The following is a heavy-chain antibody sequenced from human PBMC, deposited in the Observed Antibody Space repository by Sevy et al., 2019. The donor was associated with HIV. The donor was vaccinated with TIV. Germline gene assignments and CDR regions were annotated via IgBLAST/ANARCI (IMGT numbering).Heavy chain of an antibody. J-gene: IGHJ4*02. V-gene: IGHV3-30-3*01. CDR3: ARVAASGLYHVDY. CDR1: GFTFSSYA. CDR2: ISHDGSNK. Sequence: LSLTCAASGFTFSSYAMHWVRQAPGKGLEWVALISHDGSNKYYADSVKGRFTISRDSSKNTLSLQMNSLRVEDTAVYYCARVAASGLYHVDYWGQGTLVTVSS. D-gene: IGHD6-13*01.